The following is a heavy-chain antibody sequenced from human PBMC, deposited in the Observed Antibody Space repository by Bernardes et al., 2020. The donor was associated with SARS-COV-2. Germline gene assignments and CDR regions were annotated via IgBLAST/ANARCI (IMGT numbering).Heavy chain of an antibody. CDR3: ACPGGYGSVDY. J-gene: IGHJ4*02. V-gene: IGHV3-23*01. CDR2: ISGNGRDT. Sequence: GGSLRLSCAASGFTFSSSGMSWVRQAPGKGLEWVSSISGNGRDTYYADSVKGRFTISRDNSKNTLYLQMNRLKAEDTAVYYCACPGGYGSVDYWGQGTLVTVSS. CDR1: GFTFSSSG. D-gene: IGHD3-10*01.